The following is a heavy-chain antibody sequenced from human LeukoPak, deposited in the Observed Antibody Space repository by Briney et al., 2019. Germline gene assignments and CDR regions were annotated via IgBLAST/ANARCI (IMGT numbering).Heavy chain of an antibody. CDR1: GFTFSNAW. D-gene: IGHD3-22*01. CDR3: TTLETYYYDSSGYWDPADY. J-gene: IGHJ4*02. CDR2: IKSKTDGGTT. V-gene: IGHV3-15*01. Sequence: PGGSLRPSCAASGFTFSNAWMSWVRQAPGKGLEWVGRIKSKTDGGTTDYAAPVKGRFTISRDDSKNTLYLQMNSLKTEDTAVYYCTTLETYYYDSSGYWDPADYWGQGTLVTVSS.